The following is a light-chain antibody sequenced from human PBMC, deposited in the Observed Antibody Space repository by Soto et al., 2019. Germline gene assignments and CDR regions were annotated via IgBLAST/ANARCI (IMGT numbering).Light chain of an antibody. Sequence: QSVLTQPPSASGTPGQRVTISCSGTISNIGSNHVYWYQQLPGMAPTLLIYRNNQRPSGVPDRFSGSKSGTSASLANSGLRSEDEADYYCATWDDRLSGRGVFGTGTKVTVL. CDR2: RNN. J-gene: IGLJ1*01. V-gene: IGLV1-47*01. CDR3: ATWDDRLSGRGV. CDR1: ISNIGSNH.